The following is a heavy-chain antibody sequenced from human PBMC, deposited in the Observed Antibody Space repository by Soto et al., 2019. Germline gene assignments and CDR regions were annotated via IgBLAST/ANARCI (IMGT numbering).Heavy chain of an antibody. V-gene: IGHV3-15*01. CDR3: ATDLKTGTERGKFDY. CDR1: GFTFNNAW. CDR2: IKSNTDGGTA. J-gene: IGHJ4*02. Sequence: EVQLVESGGGLVNPGGSLRLSCAASGFTFNNAWMSWVRQAPGKGLEWVGRIKSNTDGGTADYAAPVNGRFTVSRGDSKNTVYLQMNSLKTEDTAVYYCATDLKTGTERGKFDYWGQGTLVTVSS. D-gene: IGHD1-1*01.